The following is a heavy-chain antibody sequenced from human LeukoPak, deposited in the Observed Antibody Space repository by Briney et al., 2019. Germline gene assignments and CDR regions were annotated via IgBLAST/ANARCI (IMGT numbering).Heavy chain of an antibody. CDR2: TYYRSKWYN. CDR3: ARGYDILTGISNWFDP. D-gene: IGHD3-9*01. CDR1: GDSVSSNSAA. Sequence: SQTLSLTCAISGDSVSSNSAAWNWIRQSPSRGLEWLGRTYYRSKWYNEYAVSVKSRITINPDTSKSQFSLQLNSVTPDDTAVYYCARGYDILTGISNWFDPWGQGTLVTVSS. V-gene: IGHV6-1*01. J-gene: IGHJ5*02.